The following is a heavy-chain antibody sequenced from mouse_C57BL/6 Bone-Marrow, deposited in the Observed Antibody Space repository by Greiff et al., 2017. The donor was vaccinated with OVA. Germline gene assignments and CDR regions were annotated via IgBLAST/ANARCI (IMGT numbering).Heavy chain of an antibody. CDR2: ISNGGGST. J-gene: IGHJ3*01. V-gene: IGHV5-12*01. CDR1: GFTFSDYY. CDR3: ARQRGPWFAY. Sequence: EVKVVESGGGLVQPGGSLKLSCAASGFTFSDYYMYWVRQTPEKRLEWVAYISNGGGSTYYPDTVKGRFTISRDNAKNTLYLQMSRLKSEDTAMYYCARQRGPWFAYWGQGTLVTVSA.